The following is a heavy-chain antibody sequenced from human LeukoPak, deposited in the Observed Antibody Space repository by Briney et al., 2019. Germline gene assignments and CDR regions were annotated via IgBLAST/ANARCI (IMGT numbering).Heavy chain of an antibody. CDR2: IRYDGSNK. CDR1: GFTFSSYG. V-gene: IGHV3-30*02. D-gene: IGHD6-25*01. CDR3: TKRQGFDP. J-gene: IGHJ5*02. Sequence: GGSLTLSCAASGFTFSSYGMHWVRQAPGKGLEWVAFIRYDGSNKYYADSVKGRFTISRDNSKNTLYLQMNSVRAEHTAVYYCTKRQGFDPWGQGTLVTVSS.